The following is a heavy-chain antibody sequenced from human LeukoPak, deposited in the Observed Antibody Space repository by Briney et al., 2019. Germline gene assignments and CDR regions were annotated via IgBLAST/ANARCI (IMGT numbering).Heavy chain of an antibody. D-gene: IGHD3-9*01. Sequence: RSRRHSAADPRYTVSNDETHGGRPVTPAMRQWVSAIDSAGDTYYAGSVKGRFTISRENAKNSLYLQMNSLRAGDTAVYYCVRDFTGETVFDIWGQGTKVTVSS. CDR2: IDSAGDT. J-gene: IGHJ3*02. CDR1: RYTVSNDE. CDR3: VRDFTGETVFDI. V-gene: IGHV3-13*04.